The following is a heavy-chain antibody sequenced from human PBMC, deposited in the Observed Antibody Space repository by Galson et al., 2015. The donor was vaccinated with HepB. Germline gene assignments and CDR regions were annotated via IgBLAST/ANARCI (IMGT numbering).Heavy chain of an antibody. V-gene: IGHV2-70*04. CDR2: IDWDDDK. J-gene: IGHJ3*02. CDR3: ARSSSGWPDAFDI. D-gene: IGHD6-19*01. CDR1: GFSLSTSGMR. Sequence: PALVKPTQTLTLTCTFSGFSLSTSGMRVSWIRQPPGKALEWLARIDWDDDKFYSTSLKTRLTISKDTSKNQVVLTMTNMDPVDTATYYCARSSSGWPDAFDIWGQGTMVTVSS.